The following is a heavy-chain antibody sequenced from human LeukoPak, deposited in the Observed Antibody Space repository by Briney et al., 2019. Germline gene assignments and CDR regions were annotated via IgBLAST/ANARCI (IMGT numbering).Heavy chain of an antibody. CDR3: ARRPAGPQHPFDY. J-gene: IGHJ4*02. Sequence: GESLKISCNGSGYSFTSYWIGWVRQMPRKGLEWMGIIYPGVSDTRYSPSFQGQVTSSADKTISTAYLQWSSLKASDTAMYYCARRPAGPQHPFDYWGQGTLVTVSS. CDR2: IYPGVSDT. CDR1: GYSFTSYW. V-gene: IGHV5-51*01.